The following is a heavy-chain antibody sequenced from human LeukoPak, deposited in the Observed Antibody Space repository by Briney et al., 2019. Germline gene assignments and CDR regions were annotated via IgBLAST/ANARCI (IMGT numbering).Heavy chain of an antibody. CDR2: INPNSGGT. D-gene: IGHD6-19*01. CDR1: GYTFPGYY. CDR3: ATLVIAVAGGFGDY. Sequence: ASVKVSCKASGYTFPGYYMHWVRQAPGQGLEWMGWINPNSGGTNYAQKFQGRVTMTRDTSISTGYMELSRLRSDDTAVYYCATLVIAVAGGFGDYWGQGTLVTVSS. V-gene: IGHV1-2*02. J-gene: IGHJ4*02.